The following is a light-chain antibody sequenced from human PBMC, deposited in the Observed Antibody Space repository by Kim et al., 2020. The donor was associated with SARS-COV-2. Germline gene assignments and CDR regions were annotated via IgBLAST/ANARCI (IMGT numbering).Light chain of an antibody. CDR1: NIGSKS. Sequence: APGKTARITCGGNNIGSKSVNWYQQRPGQAPVLVVYDDSDRPSGIPARFSGSKSGNTATLTISRVEAGDEADYYCQVWDSSSDHVVFGGGTQLTVL. CDR3: QVWDSSSDHVV. CDR2: DDS. V-gene: IGLV3-21*03. J-gene: IGLJ2*01.